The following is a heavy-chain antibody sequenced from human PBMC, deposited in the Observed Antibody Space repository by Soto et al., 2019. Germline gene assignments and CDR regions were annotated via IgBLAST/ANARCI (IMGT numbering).Heavy chain of an antibody. J-gene: IGHJ4*02. CDR3: AHLPWKQLWPRAPVVN. V-gene: IGHV2-5*02. CDR1: GFSLSPSGVG. Sequence: SGPTLVNPTQTLTLTCTFSGFSLSPSGVGVGWIRQPPGKALEWLGIIFWDDDKRYRPSLKSRLTITKDTSKNQLVLTMTNMDPVDTATYYCAHLPWKQLWPRAPVVNWGQGTLVTVSS. CDR2: IFWDDDK. D-gene: IGHD5-18*01.